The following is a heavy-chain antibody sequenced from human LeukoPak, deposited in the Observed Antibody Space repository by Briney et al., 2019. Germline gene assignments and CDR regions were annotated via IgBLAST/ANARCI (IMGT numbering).Heavy chain of an antibody. CDR3: ARDPPRGRFPDY. CDR2: IKQDGSEK. Sequence: QPGGPLRLSRAASGFTFISYWMSWVRQAPGKGLEWVANIKQDGSEKYYVDSVKGRFTISRDNAKNSLYLQMNSLRAEDTAVYYCARDPPRGRFPDYWGQGTLVTVSS. CDR1: GFTFISYW. D-gene: IGHD3-10*01. J-gene: IGHJ4*02. V-gene: IGHV3-7*01.